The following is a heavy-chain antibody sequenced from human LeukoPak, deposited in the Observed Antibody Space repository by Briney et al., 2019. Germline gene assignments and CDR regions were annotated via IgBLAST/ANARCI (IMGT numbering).Heavy chain of an antibody. CDR3: ARDGVFHDSDGYSFDY. CDR2: IYHSGTT. Sequence: SETLSLTCAVSNYSITSGSFWGWIRKPPGKGLKWMASIYHSGTTYYNPSLRNRVTLFVDTSKNQFSLKLASFTAADTSVYYCARDGVFHDSDGYSFDYWGQGTLVTVSS. V-gene: IGHV4-38-2*02. D-gene: IGHD3-22*01. J-gene: IGHJ4*02. CDR1: NYSITSGSF.